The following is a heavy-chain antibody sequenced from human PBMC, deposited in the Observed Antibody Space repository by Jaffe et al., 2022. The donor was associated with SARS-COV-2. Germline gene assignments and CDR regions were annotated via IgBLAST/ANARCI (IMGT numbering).Heavy chain of an antibody. CDR2: IYYSGST. D-gene: IGHD3-22*01. Sequence: QVQLQESGPGLVKPSETLSLTCTVSGGSVSSGSYYWSWIRQPPGKGLEWIGYIYYSGSTNYNPSLKSRVTISLDTSRNQFSLKLSSVTAADTAVYYCARGVYHYDGSGYYHLPPFDYWGQGTLVTVSS. J-gene: IGHJ4*02. CDR3: ARGVYHYDGSGYYHLPPFDY. CDR1: GGSVSSGSYY. V-gene: IGHV4-61*01.